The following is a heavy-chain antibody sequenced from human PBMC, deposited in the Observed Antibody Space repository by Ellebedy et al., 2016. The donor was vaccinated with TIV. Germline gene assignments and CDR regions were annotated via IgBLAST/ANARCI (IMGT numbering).Heavy chain of an antibody. CDR3: ARDMVQGMVARYLWFDY. V-gene: IGHV1-18*01. J-gene: IGHJ4*02. Sequence: ASVKVSCKASGYTFTSYGISWLRQAPGQGPEWMGWISAYTGDTKYAQKFQGRVTMTTDTSTNTAYMELRSLRSDDKAVIYCARDMVQGMVARYLWFDYWGQGTLVTVSS. CDR2: ISAYTGDT. D-gene: IGHD1-26*01. CDR1: GYTFTSYG.